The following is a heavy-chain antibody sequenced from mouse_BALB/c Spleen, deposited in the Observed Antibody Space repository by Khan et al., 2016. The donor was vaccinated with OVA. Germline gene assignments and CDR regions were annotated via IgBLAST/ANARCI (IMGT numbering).Heavy chain of an antibody. CDR3: ARLEDI. D-gene: IGHD1-3*01. CDR2: IWAGGST. J-gene: IGHJ2*01. Sequence: QVQLKESGPGLVAPSQSLSITCTVSGFSLTSYGVHWVRQPPGKGLEWLGVIWAGGSTNYNSPLMSRLSTIKDNSKIQVVLKMNSLQTDDTAMYYCARLEDIWGQGTTLTVSS. V-gene: IGHV2-9*02. CDR1: GFSLTSYG.